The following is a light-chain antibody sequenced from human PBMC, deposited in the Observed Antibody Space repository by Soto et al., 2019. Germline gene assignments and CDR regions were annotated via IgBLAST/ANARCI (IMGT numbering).Light chain of an antibody. V-gene: IGKV3-15*01. CDR1: QSISNN. Sequence: EIVMTQSPATLSVSPGERATLSCRASQSISNNLAWYQQKPGQAPRLLIYGASTRATGIPARVSGSGSGTEFTLTINSLQSEDFAVYYCQQYNNWPPLTFGGGTKVEIK. J-gene: IGKJ4*01. CDR2: GAS. CDR3: QQYNNWPPLT.